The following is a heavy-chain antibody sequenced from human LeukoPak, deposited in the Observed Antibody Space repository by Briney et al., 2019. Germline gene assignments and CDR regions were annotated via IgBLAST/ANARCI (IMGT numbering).Heavy chain of an antibody. CDR1: GYSLTELS. D-gene: IGHD3-22*01. Sequence: ASVKVSCKVSGYSLTELSMQWVRQAPGIGGEWMGGFDLEEGAPIYEETLKGSVTMTEDTSTDTAYIGLSSLKSKDPAVYYGPENRADCESSGYALDYWGQGTLVTVSS. V-gene: IGHV1-24*01. J-gene: IGHJ4*02. CDR2: FDLEEGAP. CDR3: PENRADCESSGYALDY.